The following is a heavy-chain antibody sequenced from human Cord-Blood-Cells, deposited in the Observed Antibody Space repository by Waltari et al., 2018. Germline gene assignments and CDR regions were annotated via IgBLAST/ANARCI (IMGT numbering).Heavy chain of an antibody. V-gene: IGHV4-4*07. CDR1: GGSISSYY. Sequence: QVQLQESGPGLVKPSETLSLTCTVSGGSISSYYWSWIRQPAGKGLEWIGRIYTSGSTHSNPSPRSRVTMSVDTSKNQFSLKLSSVTAADTAVYYCARAFIANWYYFDYWGQGTLVTVSS. D-gene: IGHD7-27*01. J-gene: IGHJ4*02. CDR3: ARAFIANWYYFDY. CDR2: IYTSGST.